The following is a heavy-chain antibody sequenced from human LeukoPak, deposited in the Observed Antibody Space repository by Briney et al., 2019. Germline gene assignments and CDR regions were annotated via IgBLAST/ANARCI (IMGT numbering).Heavy chain of an antibody. CDR3: ARRGSSGSYPPFDY. CDR2: IKQDGSEK. Sequence: GGSLRLSCAASGFTFSTYYMSWVRQAPGTGLEWVANIKQDGSEKYYVDSVKGRFTISRDNAKNSLYLQMNSLRAEDTAVYYCARRGSSGSYPPFDYWGQGTLVTVSS. J-gene: IGHJ4*02. CDR1: GFTFSTYY. V-gene: IGHV3-7*01. D-gene: IGHD1-26*01.